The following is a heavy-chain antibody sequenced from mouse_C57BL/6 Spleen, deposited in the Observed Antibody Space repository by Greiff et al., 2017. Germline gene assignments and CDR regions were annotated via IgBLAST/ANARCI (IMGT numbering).Heavy chain of an antibody. Sequence: DVKLQESGPELVKPGASVKISCKASGYSFTGYYMNWVKQSPEKSLEWIGEINPSTGGTTYNQKFKAKATLTVDKSSSTAYMQLKSLTSEDSAVYYCARWDGFYDYDRYFDVWGTGTTVTVSS. J-gene: IGHJ1*03. CDR1: GYSFTGYY. V-gene: IGHV1-42*01. CDR2: INPSTGGT. D-gene: IGHD2-4*01. CDR3: ARWDGFYDYDRYFDV.